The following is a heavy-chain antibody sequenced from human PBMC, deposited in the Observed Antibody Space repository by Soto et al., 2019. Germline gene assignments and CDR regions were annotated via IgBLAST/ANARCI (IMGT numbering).Heavy chain of an antibody. D-gene: IGHD6-13*01. Sequence: QVQLVESGGGVVQPGRSLRLSCAASGFTFSSYAMHWVRQAPGKGLEWVAVISYDGSNKYYADSVKGRFTISRDNSKNTLYLQMNSLRAEDTAVYYWARASSSWYYYGMDVWGQGTTVTVSS. J-gene: IGHJ6*02. V-gene: IGHV3-30-3*01. CDR2: ISYDGSNK. CDR3: ARASSSWYYYGMDV. CDR1: GFTFSSYA.